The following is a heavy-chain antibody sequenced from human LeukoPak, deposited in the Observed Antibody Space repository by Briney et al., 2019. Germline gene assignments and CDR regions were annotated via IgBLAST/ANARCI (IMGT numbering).Heavy chain of an antibody. J-gene: IGHJ4*02. Sequence: SETLSLTCTVSGGSISSPTYYWGWIRQPPGKGLEWIGSIYYSGSTYYNPSLKSRVTISADTSKNQFSLKLSSVTAADTAVYYCARDRYYYYGSGSYYLFDYWGQGTLVTVSS. CDR2: IYYSGST. D-gene: IGHD3-10*01. CDR3: ARDRYYYYGSGSYYLFDY. CDR1: GGSISSPTYY. V-gene: IGHV4-39*07.